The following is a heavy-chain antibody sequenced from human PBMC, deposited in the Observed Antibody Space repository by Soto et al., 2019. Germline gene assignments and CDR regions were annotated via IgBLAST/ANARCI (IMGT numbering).Heavy chain of an antibody. J-gene: IGHJ6*02. Sequence: SETLSLTCTVSGGSIRSGGYYWSWVRQNPRRGLEWIGNIYYSGSTYYNPSLKSRLTISVDTSKNQFSLNLSSVTAADTAVYYCARDRLMATAGTARYYFGFDVWGQGTTVTVSS. V-gene: IGHV4-31*03. D-gene: IGHD5-18*01. CDR3: ARDRLMATAGTARYYFGFDV. CDR1: GGSIRSGGYY. CDR2: IYYSGST.